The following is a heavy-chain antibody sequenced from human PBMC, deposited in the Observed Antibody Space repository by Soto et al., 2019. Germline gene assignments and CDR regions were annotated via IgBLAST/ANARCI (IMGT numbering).Heavy chain of an antibody. D-gene: IGHD3-10*01. CDR3: AKDRAFNYFYGMDV. Sequence: GGSLRLSCRASGLAFGNYAMNWVRQVPGGGLEWVAGVSTNGSSTYYADSVRGRFTITRNNSKITVYLQMNSLRSEDTAVYYCAKDRAFNYFYGMDVWGQGTMVTAPS. CDR2: VSTNGSST. V-gene: IGHV3-23*01. J-gene: IGHJ6*02. CDR1: GLAFGNYA.